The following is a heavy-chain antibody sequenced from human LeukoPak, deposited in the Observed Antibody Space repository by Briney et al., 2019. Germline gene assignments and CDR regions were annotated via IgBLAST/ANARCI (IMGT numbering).Heavy chain of an antibody. D-gene: IGHD3-10*01. Sequence: PSETLSLTCTVSGGSISSYYWSWIRQPPGKGLEWFGYIYYSGSTNYNPSLKSRVTISVDTSKNQFSLKLSSVTAADTAVYYCAVSPYYYGSGSYPPFDPWGQGTLVTVSS. CDR1: GGSISSYY. CDR3: AVSPYYYGSGSYPPFDP. CDR2: IYYSGST. V-gene: IGHV4-59*01. J-gene: IGHJ5*02.